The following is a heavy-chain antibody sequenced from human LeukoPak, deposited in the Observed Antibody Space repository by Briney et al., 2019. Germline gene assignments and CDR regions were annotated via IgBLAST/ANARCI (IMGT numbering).Heavy chain of an antibody. J-gene: IGHJ3*02. CDR2: IYYSGST. CDR3: ARTYDSSKNDAFDI. CDR1: GGSISSYY. Sequence: SETLSLTCTVSGGSISSYYWSWIRQPPGKGLEWIGYIYYSGSTNYNPSFKSRVTISVETSKNQFSLKLRSVTAADTAVYYCARTYDSSKNDAFDIWGQGTMVTVSS. V-gene: IGHV4-59*01. D-gene: IGHD3-22*01.